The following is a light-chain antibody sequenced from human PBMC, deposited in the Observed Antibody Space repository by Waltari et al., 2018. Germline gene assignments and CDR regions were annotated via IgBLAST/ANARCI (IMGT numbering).Light chain of an antibody. V-gene: IGLV2-23*02. CDR2: EVN. J-gene: IGLJ3*02. CDR1: TSDVGRYKL. Sequence: QSALSQPASVSGSPGQSITIPSPGPTSDVGRYKLVSWYQHHPRKVPKLIIFEVNNRPSGVSNRFSGSKSGNTASLTISGLQPEDEADYYCCSYASDITLVFGGGTKLTVL. CDR3: CSYASDITLV.